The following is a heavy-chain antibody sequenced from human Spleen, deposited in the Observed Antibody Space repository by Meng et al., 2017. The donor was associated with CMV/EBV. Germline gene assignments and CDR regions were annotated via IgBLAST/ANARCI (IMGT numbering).Heavy chain of an antibody. CDR1: GFTFSNYY. V-gene: IGHV3-7*01. CDR3: ARSDYYDSSAYPNYFDY. D-gene: IGHD3-22*01. CDR2: IKQDGTEK. Sequence: GESLKISCAASGFTFSNYYMSWVRQAPGKGLEWVANIKQDGTEKHHVDSVRGRFTISRDNAKKSLYLQMTSLRAEDTAVYYCARSDYYDSSAYPNYFDYWGQGALVTVSS. J-gene: IGHJ4*02.